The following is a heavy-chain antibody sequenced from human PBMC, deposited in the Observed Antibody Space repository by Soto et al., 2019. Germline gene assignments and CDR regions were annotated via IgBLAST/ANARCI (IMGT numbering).Heavy chain of an antibody. CDR3: ARAEVTIFGVVTPYYYYGMDV. D-gene: IGHD3-3*01. J-gene: IGHJ6*02. CDR1: GFTVSSNY. CDR2: INSDGSST. V-gene: IGHV3-74*01. Sequence: GGSLRLSCAASGFTVSSNYMSWVRQAPGKGLVWVSRINSDGSSTSYADSVKGRFTISRDNAKNTLYLQMNSLRAEDTAVYYCARAEVTIFGVVTPYYYYGMDVWGQGTTVTVSS.